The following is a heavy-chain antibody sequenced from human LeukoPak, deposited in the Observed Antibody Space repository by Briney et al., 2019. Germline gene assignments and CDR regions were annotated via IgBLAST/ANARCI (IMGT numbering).Heavy chain of an antibody. D-gene: IGHD2-15*01. Sequence: GGSLRLSCAASGFTFSSYAMHWVRQAPGKGLEWVAAISYDGSNKYYADSVKGRFTISRDNSKNTLYLQMNSLRAEDTAVYYCARVVYCSGGSCYSGPFYDYWGQGTLVTVSS. CDR2: ISYDGSNK. J-gene: IGHJ4*02. V-gene: IGHV3-30*04. CDR3: ARVVYCSGGSCYSGPFYDY. CDR1: GFTFSSYA.